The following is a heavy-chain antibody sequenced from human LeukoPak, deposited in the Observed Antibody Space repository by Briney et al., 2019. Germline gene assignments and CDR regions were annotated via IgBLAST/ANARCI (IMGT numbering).Heavy chain of an antibody. V-gene: IGHV4-61*02. CDR1: GASISSGSYY. CDR2: IYSGGGT. Sequence: SETLSLTCTVSGASISSGSYYWNWIRQPAGKGLEWIGLIYSGGGTNYNPSLKSRVTISVDTSKNQFSLKLNSVTAADTAVYYCATDFVPSGQGTLVTVSS. J-gene: IGHJ5*02. CDR3: ATDFVP.